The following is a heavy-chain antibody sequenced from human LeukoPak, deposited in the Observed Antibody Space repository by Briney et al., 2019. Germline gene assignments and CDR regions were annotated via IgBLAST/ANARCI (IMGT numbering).Heavy chain of an antibody. D-gene: IGHD6-19*01. CDR1: GYTFTGYY. Sequence: ASLKVSCKASGYTFTGYYMHWVRQAPGQGLEWMGWINPNSGGTNYAQKFQGRVTMTRDTSISTAYMELSRLRSDDTAVYYCASPLIAVAGTGYWGQGTLVTVSS. V-gene: IGHV1-2*02. J-gene: IGHJ4*02. CDR2: INPNSGGT. CDR3: ASPLIAVAGTGY.